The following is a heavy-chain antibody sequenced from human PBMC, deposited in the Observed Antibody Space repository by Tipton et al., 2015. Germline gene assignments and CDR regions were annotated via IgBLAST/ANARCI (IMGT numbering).Heavy chain of an antibody. CDR2: IYYSGNT. V-gene: IGHV4-39*07. D-gene: IGHD2-2*01. CDR1: GGSISSSSYY. Sequence: TLSLTCTVSGGSISSSSYYWGWIRQPPGKGLEWIGTIYYSGNTYYNPSLKSRVTISVDTSINQFSLKLNSVTAADTAVFYCARYEVEVDAFDIWGQGTMVTVSS. CDR3: ARYEVEVDAFDI. J-gene: IGHJ3*02.